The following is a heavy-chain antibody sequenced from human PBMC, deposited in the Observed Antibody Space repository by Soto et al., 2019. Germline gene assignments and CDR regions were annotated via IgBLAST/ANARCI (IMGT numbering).Heavy chain of an antibody. V-gene: IGHV3-53*01. CDR2: IYSGGST. CDR3: ARDQRRPQGYYYGMDV. Sequence: VGSLRLSCAASWFTVSSNYMSWVRQAPGKGLEWVSVIYSGGSTYYADSVKGRFTISRDNSKNTLYLQMNSLRAEDTAVYYCARDQRRPQGYYYGMDVWGQGTTVTVSS. CDR1: WFTVSSNY. J-gene: IGHJ6*02.